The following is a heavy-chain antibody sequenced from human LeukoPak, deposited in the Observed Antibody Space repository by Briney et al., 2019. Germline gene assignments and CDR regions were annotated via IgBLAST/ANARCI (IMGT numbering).Heavy chain of an antibody. CDR1: GDSISGYY. CDR2: IFYSGST. D-gene: IGHD3-10*01. CDR3: ARDREGGFDY. V-gene: IGHV4-59*12. J-gene: IGHJ4*02. Sequence: SETLSLTCSISGDSISGYYWSCIRQPPGKGLEWIGYIFYSGSTNYNPSLKSRVTISVDTSRNQFSLKLSSVTAADTAVYYCARDREGGFDYWGQGTLVTVSS.